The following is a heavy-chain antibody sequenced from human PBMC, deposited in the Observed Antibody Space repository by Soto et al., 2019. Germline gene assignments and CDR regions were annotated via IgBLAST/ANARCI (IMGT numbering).Heavy chain of an antibody. CDR1: GGSISSYY. D-gene: IGHD3-10*01. CDR3: ARGRQSYYGSGSYAFDP. J-gene: IGHJ5*02. Sequence: QVQLQESGPGLVKPSETLSLTCTVSGGSISSYYWSWIRQPPGKGLEWIGYMYYSGSTNYNPSLRSGVTISADTSRKQFSLRLNSVTAADTAVYYCARGRQSYYGSGSYAFDPWGQGTLVTVSS. V-gene: IGHV4-59*01. CDR2: MYYSGST.